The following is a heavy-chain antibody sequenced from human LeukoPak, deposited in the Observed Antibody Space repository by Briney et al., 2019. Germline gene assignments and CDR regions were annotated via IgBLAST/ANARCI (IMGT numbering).Heavy chain of an antibody. Sequence: GASVKVSCXASGYTFTSYDINWVRQASGQGLEWMGWMNPNSGNTGYAQKFQGRVTMTRNTSISTAYMELSSLRSEDTAVYYRARSKRIQLWRWGDYWGQGTLVTVSS. V-gene: IGHV1-8*01. CDR2: MNPNSGNT. CDR3: ARSKRIQLWRWGDY. J-gene: IGHJ4*02. D-gene: IGHD5-18*01. CDR1: GYTFTSYD.